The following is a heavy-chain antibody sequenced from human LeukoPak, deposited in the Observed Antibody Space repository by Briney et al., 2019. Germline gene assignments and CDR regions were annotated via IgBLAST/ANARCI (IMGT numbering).Heavy chain of an antibody. D-gene: IGHD6-19*01. J-gene: IGHJ4*02. V-gene: IGHV4-4*07. CDR3: ARQGSPGIAVAGPFDY. CDR2: IYTSGST. CDR1: GGSISSYY. Sequence: SETLSLTCTVSGGSISSYYWSWIRQPPGKGLEWIGRIYTSGSTNYNPSLKSRVTMSVDTSKNQFSLKLSSVTAADTAVYYCARQGSPGIAVAGPFDYWGQGTLVTVSS.